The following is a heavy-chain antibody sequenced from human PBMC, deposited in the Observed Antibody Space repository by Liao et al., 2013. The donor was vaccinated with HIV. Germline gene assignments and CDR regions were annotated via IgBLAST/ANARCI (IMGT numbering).Heavy chain of an antibody. Sequence: QVQLQQWGAGLLKPSETLSLTCAVYGGSFSGYYWSWIRQPPGKGLEWIGEINQSGSTNYSPSLKSRVTISVDTSKNQFSLKLSSVTAADTAVYYCARGSRYFDWILSGPRLITDAFSFWGQGTMVTVSS. CDR3: ARGSRYFDWILSGPRLITDAFSF. CDR1: GGSFSGYY. V-gene: IGHV4-34*01. D-gene: IGHD3-9*01. CDR2: INQSGST. J-gene: IGHJ3*01.